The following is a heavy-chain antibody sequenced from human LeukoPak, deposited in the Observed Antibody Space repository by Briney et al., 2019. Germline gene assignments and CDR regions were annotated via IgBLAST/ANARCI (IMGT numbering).Heavy chain of an antibody. CDR1: GFTFSSYG. Sequence: PGGSLRLSCAASGFTFSSYGMHWVRQAPGKGLEWVAVISYDGSNKYYADSVKGRFTISRDNSKNTLYLQMNSLRAEDTAVYYCAKGNTGPYQPLLYSASTEFDYWGQGTLVTVSS. D-gene: IGHD2-2*02. CDR3: AKGNTGPYQPLLYSASTEFDY. J-gene: IGHJ4*02. V-gene: IGHV3-30*18. CDR2: ISYDGSNK.